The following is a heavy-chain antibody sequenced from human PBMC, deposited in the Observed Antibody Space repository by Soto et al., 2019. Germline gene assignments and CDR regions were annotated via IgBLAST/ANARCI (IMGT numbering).Heavy chain of an antibody. CDR2: INPSDGST. V-gene: IGHV1-46*01. Sequence: GASVKVSCKASGYTLTSYYIHWVRQAPGQGLEWLGRINPSDGSTTSRQTLQGRFSMTRDTSASTVFMELSSLKSQDTAVYFCAREGSGTYLVLWG. D-gene: IGHD3-10*01. CDR3: AREGSGTYLVL. CDR1: GYTLTSYY. J-gene: IGHJ2*01.